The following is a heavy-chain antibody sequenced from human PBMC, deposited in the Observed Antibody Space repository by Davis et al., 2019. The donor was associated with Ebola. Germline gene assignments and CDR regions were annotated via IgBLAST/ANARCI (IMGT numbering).Heavy chain of an antibody. CDR2: IKQDGSER. J-gene: IGHJ5*02. CDR1: GFSISTYW. V-gene: IGHV3-7*01. D-gene: IGHD1-26*01. Sequence: GESLKISCAASGFSISTYWMNWVRQVPGKGLEWVANIKQDGSERYYVDSVKGRFTISRDNAKNSLYLQMNSLRVDDTAVYYCVAEIRSLRSSWGQGTLVTVSS. CDR3: VAEIRSLRSS.